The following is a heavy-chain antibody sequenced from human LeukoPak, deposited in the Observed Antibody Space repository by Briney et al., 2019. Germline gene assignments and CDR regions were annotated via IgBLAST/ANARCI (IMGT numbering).Heavy chain of an antibody. V-gene: IGHV3-23*01. CDR1: GFTFSSYT. Sequence: HPRGSLRLSCAASGFTFSSYTMNWVCQAPGKGLQWVSTITAGGGTTYYADSVKGRFTISRDNSRTTLYLQMNSLRAEDTALYYCAKGWDYVSLFDYWGQGTLATVSS. CDR2: ITAGGGTT. D-gene: IGHD3-16*01. CDR3: AKGWDYVSLFDY. J-gene: IGHJ4*02.